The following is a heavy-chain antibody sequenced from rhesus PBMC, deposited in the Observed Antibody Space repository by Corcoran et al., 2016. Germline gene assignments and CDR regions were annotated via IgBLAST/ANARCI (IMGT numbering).Heavy chain of an antibody. V-gene: IGHV4-65*01. J-gene: IGHJ4*01. Sequence: QVQLQESGPGLVKPSETLSLTCAVSGGSVSSRKWWSGFRQPPGKGLEWSGYISGSSGSTYYNPSLKSRVTISTDTSKNQFSLKLSSVTAADTAVYYCANSYYWGQGVLVTVAS. CDR1: GGSVSSRKW. D-gene: IGHD3-9*01. CDR3: ANSYY. CDR2: ISGSSGST.